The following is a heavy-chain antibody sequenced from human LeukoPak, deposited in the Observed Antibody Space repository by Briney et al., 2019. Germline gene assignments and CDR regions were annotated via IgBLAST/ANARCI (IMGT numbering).Heavy chain of an antibody. CDR2: MNPNSGGT. CDR1: GYTFTGYY. D-gene: IGHD3-16*02. CDR3: ARTFGGVIVSDYYYYMDV. V-gene: IGHV1-2*02. Sequence: ASVKVSCKASGYTFTGYYMHWVRQAPGQGLEWMGWMNPNSGGTNYAQKFQGRVTMTRDTSISTAYMELSRLRSDDTAVYYCARTFGGVIVSDYYYYMDVWGKGTTVTISS. J-gene: IGHJ6*03.